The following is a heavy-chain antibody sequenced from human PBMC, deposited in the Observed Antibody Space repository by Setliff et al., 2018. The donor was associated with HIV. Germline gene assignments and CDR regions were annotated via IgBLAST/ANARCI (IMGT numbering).Heavy chain of an antibody. CDR3: ATQGLTVPIPGGYFQH. CDR2: IYCSGNT. D-gene: IGHD2-21*02. Sequence: SETLSLTCTVSGGSISSYYWSWIRQPPGKGLEWIGYIYCSGNTNYNPSLKSRVTMSVDTSKNQFSLKLSSVTAADTAVYYCATQGLTVPIPGGYFQHWGPGILVTVSS. J-gene: IGHJ1*01. V-gene: IGHV4-59*12. CDR1: GGSISSYY.